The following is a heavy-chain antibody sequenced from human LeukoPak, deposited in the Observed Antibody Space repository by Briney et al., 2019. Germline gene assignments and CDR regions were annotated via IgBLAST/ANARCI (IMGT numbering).Heavy chain of an antibody. D-gene: IGHD1-1*01. CDR2: ISSGGTYE. CDR3: ATVFDY. CDR1: GFTFSSYA. V-gene: IGHV3-30*07. J-gene: IGHJ4*02. Sequence: GESLRLSCAASGFTFSSYAMSWVRQAPGKGLEWVSLISSGGTYEYYADSVKGRFTISRDTAKSTVYLQMNSLRAEDTAVYYCATVFDYWGQGTLVTVSS.